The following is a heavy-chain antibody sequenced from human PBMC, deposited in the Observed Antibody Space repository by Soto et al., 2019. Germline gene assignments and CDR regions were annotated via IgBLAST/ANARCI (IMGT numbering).Heavy chain of an antibody. D-gene: IGHD3-3*01. CDR1: GFTFNTFG. Sequence: GGSLRLSCAASGFTFNTFGMTWVRQAPGKGLEWVSSISSTSSFICYADSVRGRFTVSRDNANRSLFLQMNSLRAEDTALYYCARVLDDFWSGNSPGYYGMDVWGQGTTVTVSS. CDR3: ARVLDDFWSGNSPGYYGMDV. J-gene: IGHJ6*02. V-gene: IGHV3-21*01. CDR2: ISSTSSFI.